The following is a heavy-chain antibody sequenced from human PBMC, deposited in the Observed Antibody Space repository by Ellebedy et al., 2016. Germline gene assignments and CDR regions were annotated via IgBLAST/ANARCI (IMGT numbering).Heavy chain of an antibody. D-gene: IGHD3-22*01. CDR3: ARGPYYYDSSGYYRTHAFDI. CDR1: GFTFSSYS. J-gene: IGHJ3*02. CDR2: ISSSSSTI. V-gene: IGHV3-48*04. Sequence: GESLKISXAASGFTFSSYSMNWVRQAPGKGLEWVSYISSSSSTIYYADSVKGRFTISRDNAKNSLYLQMNSLRAEDTAVYYCARGPYYYDSSGYYRTHAFDIWGQGTMVTVSS.